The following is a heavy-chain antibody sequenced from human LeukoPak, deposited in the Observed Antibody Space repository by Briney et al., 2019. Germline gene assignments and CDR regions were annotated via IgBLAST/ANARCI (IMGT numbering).Heavy chain of an antibody. CDR2: ISSSSSYI. V-gene: IGHV3-21*01. CDR3: ARDTTLEYGVYYMDV. D-gene: IGHD3-3*01. J-gene: IGHJ6*03. CDR1: GFTFSSYS. Sequence: GGSLRLSCAASGFTFSSYSMNWVRQAPGKGLEWVSSISSSSSYIYYADSVKGRFTISRDNAKNSLYLQMNSLRAEDTAVYYCARDTTLEYGVYYMDVWGKGTTVTVSS.